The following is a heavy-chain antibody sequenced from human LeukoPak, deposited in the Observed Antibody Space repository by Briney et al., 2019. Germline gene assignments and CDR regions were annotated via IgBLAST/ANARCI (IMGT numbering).Heavy chain of an antibody. CDR1: GFTFNSYW. D-gene: IGHD6-19*01. J-gene: IGHJ4*02. Sequence: GGSLRLSCAASGFTFNSYWMTWVRQAPGKGLEWVADIKQDGSDKYYAGSVKGRFTISRDNAKNSLYLQMNSLRAEDTAVYFCARYNSAWKTDDYWGQGTLVAVSS. V-gene: IGHV3-7*03. CDR2: IKQDGSDK. CDR3: ARYNSAWKTDDY.